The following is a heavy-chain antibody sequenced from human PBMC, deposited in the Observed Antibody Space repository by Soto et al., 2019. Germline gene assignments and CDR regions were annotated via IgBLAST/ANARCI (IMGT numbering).Heavy chain of an antibody. CDR3: ARDPGCEVCSSYGMDV. CDR2: IIPIFGTA. V-gene: IGHV1-69*13. J-gene: IGHJ6*02. Sequence: ASVKVSCKASGGTFSSYAISWVRRAPGQGLEWMGGIIPIFGTANYAQKFQGRVTITADESTSTAYMELSSLRSEDTAVYYCARDPGCEVCSSYGMDVWGQGTTVTVS. CDR1: GGTFSSYA. D-gene: IGHD2-2*01.